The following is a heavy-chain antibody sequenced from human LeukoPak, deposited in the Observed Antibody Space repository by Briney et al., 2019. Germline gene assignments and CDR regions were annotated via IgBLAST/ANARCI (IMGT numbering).Heavy chain of an antibody. V-gene: IGHV3-74*01. CDR3: ARASSGWSPFDY. CDR1: GFTFSSYW. CDR2: INSDGSST. J-gene: IGHJ4*02. Sequence: GGSLRLSCAASGFTFSSYWMHWVRQAPGKGLVWVSRINSDGSSTSNADSVKGRFTISRDNAKNTLYLQMNSLRAEDTAVYYCARASSGWSPFDYWGQGTLVTVSS. D-gene: IGHD6-19*01.